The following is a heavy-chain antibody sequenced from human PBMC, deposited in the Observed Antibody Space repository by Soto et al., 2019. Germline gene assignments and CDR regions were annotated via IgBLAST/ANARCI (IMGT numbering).Heavy chain of an antibody. V-gene: IGHV3-15*01. CDR1: GFTFSNVW. Sequence: EVQLVESGGGLVKPGGSLRLSCAASGFTFSNVWMSWVRQAPGKGLEWVGRTKTKAEGGATDYAAPVKGRFTFSRDDSINTLYQHMNTLKTDDTAVYYCSTGFGENGESYWGQGTLVTVSS. J-gene: IGHJ4*02. CDR2: TKTKAEGGAT. CDR3: STGFGENGESY. D-gene: IGHD3-10*01.